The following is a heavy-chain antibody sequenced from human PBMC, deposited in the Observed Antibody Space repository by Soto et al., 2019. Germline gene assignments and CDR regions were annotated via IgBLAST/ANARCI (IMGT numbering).Heavy chain of an antibody. V-gene: IGHV3-33*06. J-gene: IGHJ6*02. D-gene: IGHD6-19*01. Sequence: QVQLVESGGGVVQPGRSLRLSCAASGFTFSTYGMHWVRQAPGKGLEWVAVIWFDGSNKYYADSVKGRFTISRDNSNNTLFLQMNSLRAEDTAVYYCAKAQLGGWDYYYYYAGMHVWGQGTTVTVSS. CDR3: AKAQLGGWDYYYYYAGMHV. CDR2: IWFDGSNK. CDR1: GFTFSTYG.